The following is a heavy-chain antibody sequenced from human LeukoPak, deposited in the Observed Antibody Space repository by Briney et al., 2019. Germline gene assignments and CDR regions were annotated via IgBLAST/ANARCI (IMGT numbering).Heavy chain of an antibody. CDR2: ISGSGGST. CDR1: GFTFSSYA. CDR3: AKDQGKDSGYSYGYFDY. V-gene: IGHV3-23*01. Sequence: GGSLRLSCAASGFTFSSYAMSWVRQAPGKGLEWVSAISGSGGSTYYADSVKGRFTISRDNSKNTLYLQMNSLRAEDTAVYYCAKDQGKDSGYSYGYFDYWGQGTLVTVSS. J-gene: IGHJ4*02. D-gene: IGHD5-18*01.